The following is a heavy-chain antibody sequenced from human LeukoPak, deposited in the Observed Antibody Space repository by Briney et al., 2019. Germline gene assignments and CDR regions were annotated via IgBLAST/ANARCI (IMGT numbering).Heavy chain of an antibody. CDR3: AREGLNMVRGVIPKEAWGWFDP. Sequence: SETLPLTCTVSGGSIGSGSYYWNWIRQPAGKGLEWIGRIYSSGSTNYNPSLKSRVTISVDTSKNQFSLKLSSVTAADTAVYYCAREGLNMVRGVIPKEAWGWFDPWGQGTLVTVSS. V-gene: IGHV4-61*02. CDR2: IYSSGST. CDR1: GGSIGSGSYY. J-gene: IGHJ5*02. D-gene: IGHD3-10*01.